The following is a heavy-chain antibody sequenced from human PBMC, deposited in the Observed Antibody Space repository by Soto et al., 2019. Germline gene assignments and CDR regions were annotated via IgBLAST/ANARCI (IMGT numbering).Heavy chain of an antibody. Sequence: GGSLRLSCAASGFTFSSYGMHWVRQAPGKGLEWVAVIWYDGSNKYYADSVKGRFTISRDNSKNTLYLQMNSLRAEDTAVYYCARCRMVRGVIITSGNYYYYGMDVWGQGTTVTVSS. D-gene: IGHD3-10*01. CDR1: GFTFSSYG. CDR3: ARCRMVRGVIITSGNYYYYGMDV. CDR2: IWYDGSNK. V-gene: IGHV3-33*01. J-gene: IGHJ6*02.